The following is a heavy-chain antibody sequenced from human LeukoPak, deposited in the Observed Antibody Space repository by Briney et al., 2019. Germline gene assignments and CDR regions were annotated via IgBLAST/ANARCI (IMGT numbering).Heavy chain of an antibody. Sequence: GGSLRLSCTTSGFTFGDYAMSWFRQAPGKGLEWVGFIRNKNYGGTTEYAASVKGRFIISRDDSKSIAYLQMNSLRAEDTAVYYCASGSSDAFDIWGQGTMVTVSS. CDR1: GFTFGDYA. J-gene: IGHJ3*02. CDR3: ASGSSDAFDI. D-gene: IGHD1-26*01. CDR2: IRNKNYGGTT. V-gene: IGHV3-49*03.